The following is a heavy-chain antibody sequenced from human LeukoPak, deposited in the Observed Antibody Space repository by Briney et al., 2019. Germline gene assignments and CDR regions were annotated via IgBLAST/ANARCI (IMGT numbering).Heavy chain of an antibody. CDR3: ARETSLPGFAGGLGFNY. CDR1: GGSISTYY. J-gene: IGHJ4*02. Sequence: SETLSLTCTVSGGSISTYYWSWIRQPPGKGLEWVGHIFYSGATEYNPSLKSRATISVGTSRNQFSLRLRSVTAADTAVYYCARETSLPGFAGGLGFNYWGQGTLVTVFS. D-gene: IGHD2-8*02. CDR2: IFYSGAT. V-gene: IGHV4-59*01.